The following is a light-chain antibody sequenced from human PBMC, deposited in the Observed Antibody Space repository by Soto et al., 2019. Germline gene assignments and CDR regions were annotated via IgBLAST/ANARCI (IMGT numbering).Light chain of an antibody. Sequence: EIVLTQSPATLSLSPGERATLSCRASQSVSSYLAWYQQKPGQAPRLIIYDASNRATGIPARFSGSGSGTDFTLTISRLEPEDVAVYYCQQYGSSLWTFGQGTKVDIK. V-gene: IGKV3-20*01. CDR2: DAS. CDR3: QQYGSSLWT. J-gene: IGKJ1*01. CDR1: QSVSSY.